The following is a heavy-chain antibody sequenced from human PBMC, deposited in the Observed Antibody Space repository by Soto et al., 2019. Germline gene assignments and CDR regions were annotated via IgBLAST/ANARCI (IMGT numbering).Heavy chain of an antibody. CDR1: GGTFSSYA. D-gene: IGHD4-17*01. CDR2: IIPIFGTA. V-gene: IGHV1-69*06. Sequence: QVQLVQSGAEVKKPGSSVKVSCKASGGTFSSYAISWVRQAPGQGLEWMGGIIPIFGTANYAQKFQGRVTITADKSTSTASMELSSLRSEDTAVYYCARGAYGGTRHGLVRLDPWGQGTLVTVSS. J-gene: IGHJ5*02. CDR3: ARGAYGGTRHGLVRLDP.